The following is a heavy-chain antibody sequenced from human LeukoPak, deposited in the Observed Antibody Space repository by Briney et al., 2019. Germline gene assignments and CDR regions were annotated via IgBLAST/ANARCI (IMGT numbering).Heavy chain of an antibody. CDR1: GFTFSSYE. CDR2: ISSSGSTI. V-gene: IGHV3-48*03. Sequence: GRSLRLSCAASGFTFSSYEMNWVRQAPGKGLEWVSYISSSGSTIYYADSVKGRFTISRDNAKNSLYLQMNSLRAEDTAVYYCARLRYCSSTSCSDAEGWFDPWGQGTLVTVSS. CDR3: ARLRYCSSTSCSDAEGWFDP. D-gene: IGHD2-2*01. J-gene: IGHJ5*02.